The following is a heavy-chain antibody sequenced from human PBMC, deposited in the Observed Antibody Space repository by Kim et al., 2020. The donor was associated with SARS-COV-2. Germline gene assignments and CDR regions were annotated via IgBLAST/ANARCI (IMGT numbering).Heavy chain of an antibody. J-gene: IGHJ5*02. CDR2: INAGNGNT. CDR3: AREVRRRTYWFDP. D-gene: IGHD3-10*01. Sequence: ASVKVSCKASGYTFTSYAMHWVRQAPGQRLEWMGWINAGNGNTKYSQKFQGRVTITRDTSASTAYMELSSLRSEDTAVYYCAREVRRRTYWFDPWGQGTLVTVSS. V-gene: IGHV1-3*01. CDR1: GYTFTSYA.